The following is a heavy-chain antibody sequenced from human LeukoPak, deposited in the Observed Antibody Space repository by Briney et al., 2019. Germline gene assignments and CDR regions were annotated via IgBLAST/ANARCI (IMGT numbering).Heavy chain of an antibody. V-gene: IGHV4-34*01. CDR1: GGSFSGYY. Sequence: SETLSLTCAVYGGSFSGYYWSWIRQPPGKGLEWIGEINHSGSTNYNPSLKGRVTISVDTSKNQFSLKLSSVTAADTAVYYCARRRVAVAGCFGYWGPGTLVTVSS. CDR3: ARRRVAVAGCFGY. D-gene: IGHD6-19*01. CDR2: INHSGST. J-gene: IGHJ4*02.